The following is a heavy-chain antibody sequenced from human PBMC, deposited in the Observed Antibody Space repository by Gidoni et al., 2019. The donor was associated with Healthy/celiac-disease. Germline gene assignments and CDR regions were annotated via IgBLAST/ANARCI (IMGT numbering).Heavy chain of an antibody. CDR3: AGVGCSSTRCYQNFDY. CDR2: IIPIFGTA. Sequence: QVQLVQSGAEVKKPGSSVKVSCKASGGTFSSYAISWVRQAPGQGLEWMGGIIPIFGTANYAQEFQGRVTNTADKSTSTAYLEVSRLRSEDTAVYYCAGVGCSSTRCYQNFDYWGQGTLVTVSS. D-gene: IGHD2-2*01. CDR1: GGTFSSYA. J-gene: IGHJ4*02. V-gene: IGHV1-69*06.